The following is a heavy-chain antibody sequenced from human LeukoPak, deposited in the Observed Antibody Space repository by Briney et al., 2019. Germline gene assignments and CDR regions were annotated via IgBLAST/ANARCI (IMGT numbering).Heavy chain of an antibody. J-gene: IGHJ4*02. CDR3: AKDSGSFDY. D-gene: IGHD1-26*01. Sequence: GGSLRLSCAASGFTFSNYAMAWVRQAPGKGLEWVSAISDSGTNTYYADSVKGRFTVSRDNSKNTLYLQMNSLRAEDTAVYYCAKDSGSFDYRGQGTLVTVSS. CDR1: GFTFSNYA. CDR2: ISDSGTNT. V-gene: IGHV3-23*01.